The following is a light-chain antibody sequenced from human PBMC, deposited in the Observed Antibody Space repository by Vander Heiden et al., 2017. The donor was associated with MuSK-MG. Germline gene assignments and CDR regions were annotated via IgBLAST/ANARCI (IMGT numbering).Light chain of an antibody. CDR1: LIVNSN. CDR2: RAS. CDR3: QRENNWPIT. V-gene: IGKV3D-15*03. J-gene: IGKJ4*01. Sequence: EIVMTQSPATLSVSPGERAALSCRASLIVNSNLAWYQQKPGQAPTLLIFRASIRATGIPARFSGSASGTEFTLTISILHSEDFAIYYCQRENNWPITFGGGTRVEMK.